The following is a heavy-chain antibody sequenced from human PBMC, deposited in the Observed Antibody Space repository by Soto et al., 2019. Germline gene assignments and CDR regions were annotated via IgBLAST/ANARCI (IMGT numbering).Heavy chain of an antibody. V-gene: IGHV1-2*02. Sequence: ASVKVSCKASQYTFTNFYLHWVRQAPGQRPEWMGWINNGGGTIYAQKFQGRLTMTRDTSITTAYMELRRLSSDDTAFYYCATSSDLHPLLDYWGQGPRITVSS. CDR1: QYTFTNFY. J-gene: IGHJ4*02. CDR2: INNGGGT. CDR3: ATSSDLHPLLDY. D-gene: IGHD6-19*01.